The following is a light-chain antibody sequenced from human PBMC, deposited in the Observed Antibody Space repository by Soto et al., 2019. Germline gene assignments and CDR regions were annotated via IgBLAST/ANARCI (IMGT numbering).Light chain of an antibody. Sequence: QLVQTQSSSASASLGSSVKLTCTLSSGHSSQIIAWHQQQPGKAPRYLMKLESGGNYNKGSGVPDRFSGSSSGADRYLTISNLQFEDEADYYCETWDSNSRVFGGGTQLTVL. CDR3: ETWDSNSRV. V-gene: IGLV4-60*02. J-gene: IGLJ3*02. CDR1: SGHSSQI. CDR2: LESGGNY.